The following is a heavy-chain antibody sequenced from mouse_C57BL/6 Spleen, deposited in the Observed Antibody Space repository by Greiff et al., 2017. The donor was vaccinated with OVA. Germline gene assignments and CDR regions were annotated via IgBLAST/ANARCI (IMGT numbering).Heavy chain of an antibody. CDR3: ARSYGSSYEFAY. J-gene: IGHJ3*01. CDR2: IDPSDSET. CDR1: GYTFTSYW. Sequence: VQLQESGAELVRPGSSVKLSCKASGYTFTSYWMHWVKQRPIQGLEWIGNIDPSDSETYYNQKFKDKATLTVDKSSSTAYMQLSSLTSEDSAVYYCARSYGSSYEFAYWGQGTLVTVSA. V-gene: IGHV1-52*01. D-gene: IGHD1-1*01.